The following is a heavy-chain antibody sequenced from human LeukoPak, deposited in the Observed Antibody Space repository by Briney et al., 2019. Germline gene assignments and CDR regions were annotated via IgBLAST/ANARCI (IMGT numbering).Heavy chain of an antibody. Sequence: GASVKLSCKAFGYTFTGYWMHWVRQAPGQGPEWMGVISPSGGSTIYAQKFKGRVTMTEDTSTDTAYMELSSLRSEDTAVYYCAYCGGDCLRGAFDIWGQGTMVTVSS. CDR1: GYTFTGYW. CDR2: ISPSGGST. V-gene: IGHV1-46*01. J-gene: IGHJ3*02. D-gene: IGHD2-21*02. CDR3: AYCGGDCLRGAFDI.